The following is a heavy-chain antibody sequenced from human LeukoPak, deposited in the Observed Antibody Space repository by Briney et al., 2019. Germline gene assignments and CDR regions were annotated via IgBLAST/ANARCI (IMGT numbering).Heavy chain of an antibody. CDR3: VKAQSGNGDYFPGGY. D-gene: IGHD4-17*01. CDR2: ISSNGIST. J-gene: IGHJ4*02. Sequence: GGSLRLSCSASGFTFTSYAMHWVRQAPGKGLEYVSAISSNGISTYYADSVKGRLTISRDNSKNMLYLQMSSLRAEDTAVYYCVKAQSGNGDYFPGGYWGQGILVTVSS. CDR1: GFTFTSYA. V-gene: IGHV3-64D*06.